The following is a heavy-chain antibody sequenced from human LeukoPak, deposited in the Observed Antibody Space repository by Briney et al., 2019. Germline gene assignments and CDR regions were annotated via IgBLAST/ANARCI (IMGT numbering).Heavy chain of an antibody. CDR3: ARHIAYCGGDCYSYYFDY. V-gene: IGHV4-39*01. J-gene: IGHJ4*02. CDR2: IYYSGST. D-gene: IGHD2-21*01. CDR1: GGSISSSSYY. Sequence: SEALSLTCTVSGGSISSSSYYWGWIRQPPGKGLEWIGSIYYSGSTYYNPSLKSRVTMSVDTSKNQFSLKLSSVTAADTAVYYCARHIAYCGGDCYSYYFDYWGQGTLVTVSS.